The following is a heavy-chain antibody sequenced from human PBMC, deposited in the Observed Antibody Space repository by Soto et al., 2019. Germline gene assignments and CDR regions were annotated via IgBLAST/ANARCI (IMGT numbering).Heavy chain of an antibody. V-gene: IGHV3-30-3*01. CDR2: ISYDGSNK. D-gene: IGHD2-15*01. CDR1: GFSFNSFA. CDR3: ARGDSGGTLGYFDY. Sequence: QVQLVKPGGGVVQPGRSLRLSCAASGFSFNSFAMHWVRQAPGKGLEWVAVISYDGSNKYYADSVKGRFTISRDNSKNTLALQMNSLRDDDTAVYYCARGDSGGTLGYFDYWGQGTLVTVSA. J-gene: IGHJ4*02.